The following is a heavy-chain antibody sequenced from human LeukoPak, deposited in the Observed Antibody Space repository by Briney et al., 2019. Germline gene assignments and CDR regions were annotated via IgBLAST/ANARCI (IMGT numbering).Heavy chain of an antibody. V-gene: IGHV1-69*13. CDR1: GGTFSSYA. D-gene: IGHD3-10*01. CDR3: ASPNREYYFDY. J-gene: IGHJ4*02. CDR2: IIPIFGTA. Sequence: GASVKVSCKASGGTFSSYAISWVRQAPGQGLEWMGGIIPIFGTANYAQKFQGRVTITADESTSTAYMELSSLRSEDTAVYYCASPNREYYFDYRGQGTLVTVSS.